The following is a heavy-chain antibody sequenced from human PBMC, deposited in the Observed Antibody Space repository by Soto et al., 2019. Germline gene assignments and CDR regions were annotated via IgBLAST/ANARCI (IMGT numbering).Heavy chain of an antibody. D-gene: IGHD3-3*01. CDR2: ISGSGGST. V-gene: IGHV3-23*01. J-gene: IGHJ4*02. Sequence: PGGSLRLSCAASGFTFSSYAMSWIRQAPGKGLEWVSAISGSGGSTYYADSVKGRFTISRDNSKNTLYLQMNSLRAGDTAVYYCAKGGSTGVVIMLDYFDYWGQGTLVTVSS. CDR3: AKGGSTGVVIMLDYFDY. CDR1: GFTFSSYA.